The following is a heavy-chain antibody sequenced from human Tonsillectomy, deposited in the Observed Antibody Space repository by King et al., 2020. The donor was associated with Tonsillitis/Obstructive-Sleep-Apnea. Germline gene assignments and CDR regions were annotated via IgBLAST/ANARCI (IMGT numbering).Heavy chain of an antibody. CDR1: GFTFNSHN. J-gene: IGHJ4*02. D-gene: IGHD6-25*01. Sequence: VQLVESGGGLVQPGGSLRLSCAASGFTFNSHNMNWVRRAPGKGLEWVSYISSSSSAMYYADSVKGRFTISRDNAKNSLYLQMNSLRDEDTVVYYCARGLRLPDYWGQGTLVTVSS. CDR2: ISSSSSAM. V-gene: IGHV3-48*02. CDR3: ARGLRLPDY.